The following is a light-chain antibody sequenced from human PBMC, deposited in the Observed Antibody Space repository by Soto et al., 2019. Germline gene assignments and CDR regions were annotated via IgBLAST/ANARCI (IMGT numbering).Light chain of an antibody. Sequence: HSALTQPPSASGSPGQSVTISCTGTSSDVGGYNYVSWYQQHPGKAPHLMIYEVSKRPSGVPDRFSGSKSGNTASLTVSGLLAEDEAAYYCSSYAGSRVVFGGGTQLTVL. CDR3: SSYAGSRVV. J-gene: IGLJ7*01. CDR1: SSDVGGYNY. V-gene: IGLV2-8*01. CDR2: EVS.